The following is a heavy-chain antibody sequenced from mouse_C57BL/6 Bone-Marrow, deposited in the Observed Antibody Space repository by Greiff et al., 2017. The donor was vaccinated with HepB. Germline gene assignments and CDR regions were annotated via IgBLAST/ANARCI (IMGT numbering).Heavy chain of an antibody. D-gene: IGHD1-1*01. CDR2: IDPETGGT. J-gene: IGHJ4*01. Sequence: VKPKESGAELVRPGASVTLSCKASGYTFTDYEMHWVKQTPVHGLEWIGAIDPETGGTAYNQKFKGKAILTADKSSSTAYMELRSLTSEDSAVYYCTRKGVTTVVDYYAMDYWGQGTSVTVSS. V-gene: IGHV1-15*01. CDR3: TRKGVTTVVDYYAMDY. CDR1: GYTFTDYE.